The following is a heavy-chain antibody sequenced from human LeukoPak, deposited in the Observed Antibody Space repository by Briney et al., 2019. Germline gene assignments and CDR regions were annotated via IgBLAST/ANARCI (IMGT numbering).Heavy chain of an antibody. CDR2: IKPDGTEK. V-gene: IGHV3-7*01. Sequence: GGSLRLSCAASGFVFSNYWMSWVRQAPGKGLEWVANIKPDGTEKYYVDSLKGRFTISRDNAKNSLYLQMNSLGVEDTAVYYRARGGNSSWDYWGQGALVTVSS. CDR1: GFVFSNYW. J-gene: IGHJ4*02. D-gene: IGHD6-6*01. CDR3: ARGGNSSWDY.